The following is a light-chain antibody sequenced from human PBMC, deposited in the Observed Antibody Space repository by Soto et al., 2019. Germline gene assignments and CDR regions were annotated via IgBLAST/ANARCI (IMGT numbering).Light chain of an antibody. CDR1: QSISSY. CDR2: AAS. V-gene: IGKV1-39*01. Sequence: DIPVTQSPSSLSASVVDSVTVTFRASQSISSYLNWYQQKPGKAPKLLIYAASSLQSGVPSRFSGSGSGTDFTLTISSLQPEDFATYYCQQSYSTTRTFGQRTIV. J-gene: IGKJ1*01. CDR3: QQSYSTTRT.